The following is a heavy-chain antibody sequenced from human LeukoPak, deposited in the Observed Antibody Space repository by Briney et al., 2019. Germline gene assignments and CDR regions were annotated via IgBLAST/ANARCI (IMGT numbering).Heavy chain of an antibody. J-gene: IGHJ5*02. Sequence: SETLSLTCAVYGGSFSGYYWSWIRQPPGKGLEWIGEINHSGSANYNPSLKSRVTISVDTSKNQFSLKLSSVTAADTAVYYCARLSGSYGGNSRYNWLDPWGQGTLVTVSS. CDR1: GGSFSGYY. CDR2: INHSGSA. D-gene: IGHD4-23*01. V-gene: IGHV4-34*01. CDR3: ARLSGSYGGNSRYNWLDP.